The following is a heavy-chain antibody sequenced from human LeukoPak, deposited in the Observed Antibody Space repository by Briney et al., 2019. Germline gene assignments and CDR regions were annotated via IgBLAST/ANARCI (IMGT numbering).Heavy chain of an antibody. CDR1: GYTFTGYY. D-gene: IGHD5-24*01. CDR3: ARGGWLQYYSYYYMDV. V-gene: IGHV1-2*02. Sequence: ASVKVSCKASGYTFTGYYMHWVRQAPGQGLERMGWINPNSGGTNYAQKFQGRVTMTRDTSISTAYMELSRLRSDDTAVYYCARGGWLQYYSYYYMDVWGKGTTVTVSS. J-gene: IGHJ6*03. CDR2: INPNSGGT.